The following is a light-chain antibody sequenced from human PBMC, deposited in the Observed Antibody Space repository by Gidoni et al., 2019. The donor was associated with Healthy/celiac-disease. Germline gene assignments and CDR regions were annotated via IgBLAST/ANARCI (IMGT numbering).Light chain of an antibody. Sequence: DIVMTQSPLSLHVTPGEPAPISCRSSQSLLHSNGYNYLDWYLQKPGQSPQLLIYLGSNRASGVPDRFSGSGSGTDFTLKISRVEAEDVGVYYCMQALQTPRYTFGQXTKLEIK. CDR2: LGS. V-gene: IGKV2-28*01. CDR3: MQALQTPRYT. CDR1: QSLLHSNGYNY. J-gene: IGKJ2*01.